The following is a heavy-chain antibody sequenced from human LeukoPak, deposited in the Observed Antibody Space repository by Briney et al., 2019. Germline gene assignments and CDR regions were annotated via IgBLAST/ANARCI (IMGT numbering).Heavy chain of an antibody. CDR1: GLTFNSYW. D-gene: IGHD4-17*01. CDR2: INGDASNT. CDR3: ARGDYGDYPGY. V-gene: IGHV3-74*03. J-gene: IGHJ4*02. Sequence: GGSLRLSCAASGLTFNSYWMHWVRQVAGKGLVWVARINGDASNTTYADSVKGRFTISRDNAKNSLYLQMNSLRAEDTAVYYCARGDYGDYPGYWGQGTLVTVSS.